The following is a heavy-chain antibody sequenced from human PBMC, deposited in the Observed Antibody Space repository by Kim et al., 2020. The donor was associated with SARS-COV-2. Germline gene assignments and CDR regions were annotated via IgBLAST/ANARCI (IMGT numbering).Heavy chain of an antibody. V-gene: IGHV3-23*01. CDR2: VSGSGGGT. Sequence: GGSLRLSCAASGFTFNNYAMSWVRQAPGKGLEWLSAVSGSGGGTYYTDSVRGRFTISRDNSKNTLYLQMNSLRVEDTALYYCAKDPPDYGSGIHTFDIWG. J-gene: IGHJ3*02. D-gene: IGHD3-10*01. CDR1: GFTFNNYA. CDR3: AKDPPDYGSGIHTFDI.